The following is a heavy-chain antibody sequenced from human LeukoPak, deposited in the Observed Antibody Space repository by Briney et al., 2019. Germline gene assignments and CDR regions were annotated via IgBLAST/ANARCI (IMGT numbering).Heavy chain of an antibody. CDR3: ARAAYMSSPDY. D-gene: IGHD6-6*01. V-gene: IGHV3-74*01. CDR1: GFTFSDYW. Sequence: GSLRLSCAASGFTFSDYWMLWVRQAPGKGLVWVSRIDNDGSSTTYADSVKGRFTISRDNAKNTLYLQMSSLRGDDTALYYCARAAYMSSPDYWGQGTLVTVSS. J-gene: IGHJ4*02. CDR2: IDNDGSST.